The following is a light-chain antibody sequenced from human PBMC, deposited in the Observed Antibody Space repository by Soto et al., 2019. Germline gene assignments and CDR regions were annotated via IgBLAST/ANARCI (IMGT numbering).Light chain of an antibody. Sequence: EVVMTQSPATLSLSPGERATLSCRASQSVTSNVAWYQQKPGQAPRLLIYGASSRATGIPDRFSGSGSGTDFTLTISRLEPEDFAVYYCQQYGSSLWTFGQGTKVDIK. V-gene: IGKV3-20*01. CDR2: GAS. CDR3: QQYGSSLWT. J-gene: IGKJ1*01. CDR1: QSVTSN.